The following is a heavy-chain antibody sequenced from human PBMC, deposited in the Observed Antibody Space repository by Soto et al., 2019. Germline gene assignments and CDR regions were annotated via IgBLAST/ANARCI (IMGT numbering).Heavy chain of an antibody. D-gene: IGHD6-19*01. CDR1: GYTFTNYG. J-gene: IGHJ4*02. V-gene: IGHV1-18*04. CDR2: VSGYNGNT. Sequence: GASVKVSCKASGYTFTNYGISWVRRAPGQGLEWMGWVSGYNGNTNYAQKLRGRVTMTTDTSTSTAYMELRTLRSDDTAVYYCARDEGSHGFDSWGQGTLVTVSS. CDR3: ARDEGSHGFDS.